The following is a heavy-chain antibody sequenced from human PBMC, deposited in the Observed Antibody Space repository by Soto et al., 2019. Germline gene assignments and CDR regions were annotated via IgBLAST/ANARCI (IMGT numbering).Heavy chain of an antibody. CDR3: ARDNIALADNYYYYYGMDV. Sequence: QVQLVQSGAEVKKPGSSVKVSCKASGGTFSSYAISWVRQAPGQGLEWMGGIIPIFGTANYAQKFQGRVTITADESTSTAYMELSSLTSEDTAVYYCARDNIALADNYYYYYGMDVWGQGTTVTVSS. CDR2: IIPIFGTA. D-gene: IGHD6-19*01. CDR1: GGTFSSYA. V-gene: IGHV1-69*12. J-gene: IGHJ6*02.